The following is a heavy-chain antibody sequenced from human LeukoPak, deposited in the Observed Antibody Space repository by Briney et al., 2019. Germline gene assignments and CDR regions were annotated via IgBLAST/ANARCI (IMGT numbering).Heavy chain of an antibody. Sequence: PGGSLRLSCAASGFTFSSYWMSWVRQAPGKGLEWVANIKQDGSEKYYVDSVKGRFTISRDNSKNTLYLQMNSLRAEDTAVYYCAKTQLDLYEPTDYWGQGTLVTVPS. CDR1: GFTFSSYW. J-gene: IGHJ4*02. V-gene: IGHV3-7*05. D-gene: IGHD2-2*01. CDR3: AKTQLDLYEPTDY. CDR2: IKQDGSEK.